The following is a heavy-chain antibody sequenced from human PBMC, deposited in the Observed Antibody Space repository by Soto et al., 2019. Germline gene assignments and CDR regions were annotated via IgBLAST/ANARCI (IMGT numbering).Heavy chain of an antibody. CDR1: GYTFTSYG. Sequence: ASVKVSCKASGYTFTSYGISWVRQAPGQGLEWMGWISAYNGKTNDAQKLQGRVTMTTDTSTSTGYTELRSLRSDDTAVYYCARDPETYYYDSGSYDYYYYGMDVWGQGTTVTVSS. V-gene: IGHV1-18*04. CDR3: ARDPETYYYDSGSYDYYYYGMDV. CDR2: ISAYNGKT. J-gene: IGHJ6*02. D-gene: IGHD3-10*01.